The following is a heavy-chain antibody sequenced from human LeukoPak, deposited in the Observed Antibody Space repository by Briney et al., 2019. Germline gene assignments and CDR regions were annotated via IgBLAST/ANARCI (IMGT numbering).Heavy chain of an antibody. J-gene: IGHJ4*02. CDR1: RGSIGSNY. D-gene: IGHD2-8*01. V-gene: IGHV4-59*01. CDR3: ARDVDCTNDGCPGSGLAY. CDR2: VYYTGST. Sequence: KPSETLSLTSTVSRGSIGSNYWSWIRQPPGKGLEWGGYVYYTGSTDYNPSLKSRATILVAGSKNQFSLKLSSLTAAVTAWYCFARDVDCTNDGCPGSGLAYWGQGALVTVSS.